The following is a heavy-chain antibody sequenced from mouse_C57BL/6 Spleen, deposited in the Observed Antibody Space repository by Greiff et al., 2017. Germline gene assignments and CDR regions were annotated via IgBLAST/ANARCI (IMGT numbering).Heavy chain of an antibody. CDR1: GYTFTSYW. J-gene: IGHJ4*01. CDR3: ARGGYHSNYDAMDY. CDR2: IYPGSGST. D-gene: IGHD2-5*01. V-gene: IGHV1-55*01. Sequence: QVQLQQSGAELVKPGASVKMSCKASGYTFTSYWITWVKQRPGQGLEWIGDIYPGSGSTNYNEKFKSKATLTVDTSSSTAYMQLSSLTSEDSAVYYCARGGYHSNYDAMDYWGQGTSVTVSS.